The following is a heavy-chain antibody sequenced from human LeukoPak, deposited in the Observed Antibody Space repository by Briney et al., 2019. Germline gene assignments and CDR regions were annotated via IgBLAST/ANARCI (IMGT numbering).Heavy chain of an antibody. J-gene: IGHJ4*02. Sequence: SETLSPTCTVSGVSISSYYWSWIRQPPGKGLEWIGYLFPGGSTNYNPTLKSRMTISLDTSKNQLSLKLTSVTAADTAVYFCARDLTKRFGFDYWGQGALVTVSS. CDR2: LFPGGST. D-gene: IGHD3-3*01. CDR3: ARDLTKRFGFDY. V-gene: IGHV4-59*01. CDR1: GVSISSYY.